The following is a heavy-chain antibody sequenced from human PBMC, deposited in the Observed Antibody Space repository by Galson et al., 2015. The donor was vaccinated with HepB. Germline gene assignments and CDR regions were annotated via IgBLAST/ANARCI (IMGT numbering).Heavy chain of an antibody. CDR1: GFTFSNYG. D-gene: IGHD1-7*01. V-gene: IGHV3-30*18. CDR3: AKDPAGRFVVNYRGYYFDD. Sequence: SLRLSCAASGFTFSNYGMHWVRQAPGKGLEWVALVSHDGSYKSYAESVKGRFTSFRDNSKGTLYLQMNSLRPEDTAVYYCAKDPAGRFVVNYRGYYFDDWGQGTLVTVFS. J-gene: IGHJ4*02. CDR2: VSHDGSYK.